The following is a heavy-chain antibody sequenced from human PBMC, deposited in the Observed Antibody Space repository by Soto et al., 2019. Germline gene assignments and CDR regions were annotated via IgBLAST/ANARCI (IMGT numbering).Heavy chain of an antibody. CDR1: GVSITSGGHP. Sequence: QLQLQESGSGLVKPSQTLSLTCTVSGVSITSGGHPWNWIRQPPGKGLEWIGYSFHNGNTFYNPSFASRVTSSVDRSKNQFSLKLTSVTAADTAMYFCARGVNFYGSGSCGSEYWFDPWGQGTLVTVSS. J-gene: IGHJ5*02. D-gene: IGHD3-10*01. CDR3: ARGVNFYGSGSCGSEYWFDP. CDR2: SFHNGNT. V-gene: IGHV4-30-2*01.